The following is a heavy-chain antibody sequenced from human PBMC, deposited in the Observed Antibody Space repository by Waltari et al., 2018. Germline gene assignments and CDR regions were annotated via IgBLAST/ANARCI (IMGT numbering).Heavy chain of an antibody. V-gene: IGHV1-2*06. CDR2: SQSNSGGA. Sequence: QVQLMQSGAEVKKPGASVKVSCKASGYTFTGYYIHWVRQTPGQGLEWMGRSQSNSGGANFAQKLQGRVTMTRDTSTSTVYMELSRLTFDDTAVYYCARDQSMTNYYYGMDVWGQGTTVTVS. J-gene: IGHJ6*02. CDR3: ARDQSMTNYYYGMDV. CDR1: GYTFTGYY.